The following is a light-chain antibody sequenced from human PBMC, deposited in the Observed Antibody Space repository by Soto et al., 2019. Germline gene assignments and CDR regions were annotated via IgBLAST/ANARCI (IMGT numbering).Light chain of an antibody. CDR2: GAS. J-gene: IGKJ5*01. CDR1: QSFTTRY. CDR3: QQYGSSPT. Sequence: EIVLTQSPGTLSLFPGERATLSCRASQSFTTRYLAWYQQKPGQAPRLLIYGASSRATGIPDRFSGSGSGTDFTLTISRLEPEDFAAYYCQQYGSSPTFGQGTRLEIK. V-gene: IGKV3-20*01.